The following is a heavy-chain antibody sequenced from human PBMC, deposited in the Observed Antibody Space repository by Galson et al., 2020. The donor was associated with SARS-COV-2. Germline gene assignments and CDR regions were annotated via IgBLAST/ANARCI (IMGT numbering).Heavy chain of an antibody. Sequence: SETLSLTCTVSGGSTSSSSHYWAWIRQPPGKGLEWIGSIYYSGTTYYSLSLQSRVTISGDTSKNQFSLRLTSVTAADTAVYYCARLRVGAPFSAFEVWGRGTLVTVSS. D-gene: IGHD1-26*01. CDR1: GGSTSSSSHY. CDR3: ARLRVGAPFSAFEV. J-gene: IGHJ3*01. V-gene: IGHV4-39*07. CDR2: IYYSGTT.